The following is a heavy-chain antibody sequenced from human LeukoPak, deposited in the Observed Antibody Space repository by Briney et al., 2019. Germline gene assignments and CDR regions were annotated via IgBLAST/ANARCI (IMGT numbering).Heavy chain of an antibody. Sequence: GGSLRLSCAASGFTVSSNYMSWVRQAPGKGLEWVSVIYSGGSTYYADSVKGRFTISRDNSKNTLYLQMNSLRAEDTAVYYCARVHLDGYPSDWFDPWGQGTLVTVSS. D-gene: IGHD5-24*01. CDR3: ARVHLDGYPSDWFDP. J-gene: IGHJ5*02. CDR1: GFTVSSNY. CDR2: IYSGGST. V-gene: IGHV3-66*01.